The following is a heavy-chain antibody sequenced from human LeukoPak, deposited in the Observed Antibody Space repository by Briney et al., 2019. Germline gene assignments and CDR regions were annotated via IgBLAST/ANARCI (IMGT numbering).Heavy chain of an antibody. CDR3: AREIAARPRRYWYFDL. Sequence: SETLSLTCTVSGYSISSGYYWGWIRQPPGKGLEWIGEINHSGSTNYNPSLKSRVTISVDTSKNQFSLKLSSVTAADTAVYYCAREIAARPRRYWYFDLWGRGTLVTVSS. V-gene: IGHV4-38-2*02. J-gene: IGHJ2*01. D-gene: IGHD6-6*01. CDR2: INHSGST. CDR1: GYSISSGYY.